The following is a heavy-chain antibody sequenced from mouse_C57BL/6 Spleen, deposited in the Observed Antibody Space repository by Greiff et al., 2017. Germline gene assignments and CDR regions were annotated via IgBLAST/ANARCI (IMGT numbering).Heavy chain of an antibody. CDR1: GYTFTSYW. CDR3: SREEMGYDYVPYYFDY. CDR2: IYPGSGST. V-gene: IGHV1-55*01. Sequence: VQLQQPGAELVKPGASVKMSCKASGYTFTSYWITWVKQRPGQGLEWIGDIYPGSGSTNYNEKFKSKATLTVDTSSSTAYMQRSSLTSEDSAVYYCSREEMGYDYVPYYFDYWGQGTTLTVSS. J-gene: IGHJ2*01. D-gene: IGHD2-4*01.